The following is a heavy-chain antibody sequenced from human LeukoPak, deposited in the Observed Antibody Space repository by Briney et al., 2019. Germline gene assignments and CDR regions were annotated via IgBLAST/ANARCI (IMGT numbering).Heavy chain of an antibody. CDR3: ASYSSSWPTVDY. D-gene: IGHD6-13*01. CDR2: VSSSSSYI. Sequence: PGGSLRLSCAASGFTFSSYSMNWVRQAPGKGLEWVSSVSSSSSYIYYADSVKGRFTISGVSAKNSLYLQMNSLRAEDTAVYYCASYSSSWPTVDYWGEGTLVTVPS. V-gene: IGHV3-21*01. J-gene: IGHJ4*02. CDR1: GFTFSSYS.